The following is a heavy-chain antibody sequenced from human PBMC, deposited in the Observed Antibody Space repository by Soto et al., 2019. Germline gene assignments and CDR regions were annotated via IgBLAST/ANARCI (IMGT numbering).Heavy chain of an antibody. CDR3: ARGASPTGSSWYSRYYGMDV. Sequence: ASVKVSCKASGYTFTSYDINWVRQATGQGLEWMGWMNPNSGNTGYAQKFQGRVTMTSNTSISTAYMELSSLRSEDTAVYYFARGASPTGSSWYSRYYGMDVWGQGTTVTVYS. CDR2: MNPNSGNT. J-gene: IGHJ6*02. V-gene: IGHV1-8*01. CDR1: GYTFTSYD. D-gene: IGHD6-13*01.